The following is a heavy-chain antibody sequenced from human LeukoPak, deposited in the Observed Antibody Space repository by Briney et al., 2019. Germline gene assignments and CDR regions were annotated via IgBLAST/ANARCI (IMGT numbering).Heavy chain of an antibody. CDR1: GGSISSYY. V-gene: IGHV4-59*01. D-gene: IGHD2-2*02. CDR2: IYYSGST. J-gene: IGHJ4*02. CDR3: ARILGYCSSTSCYIGPFDY. Sequence: SETLSLTCTVSGGSISSYYWSWIRQPPGKGLEWIGYIYYSGSTNYNLSLKSRVTISVDTSKNQFSLKLSSVTAADTAVYYCARILGYCSSTSCYIGPFDYWGQGTLVTVSS.